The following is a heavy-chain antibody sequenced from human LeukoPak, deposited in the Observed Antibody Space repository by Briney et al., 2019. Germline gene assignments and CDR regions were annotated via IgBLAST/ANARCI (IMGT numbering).Heavy chain of an antibody. V-gene: IGHV1-18*01. CDR1: GYTFTSYG. J-gene: IGHJ1*01. CDR2: ISAGNGNT. Sequence: ASVKVSCKASGYTFTSYGISWVRQAPGQGLEWMGWISAGNGNTNYAQQLQGRVTMTTDTSTSTAYMELRSLRSDDTAVYYCARDLEDIVVVPAAIVYFQHWGQGTLVTV. D-gene: IGHD2-2*02. CDR3: ARDLEDIVVVPAAIVYFQH.